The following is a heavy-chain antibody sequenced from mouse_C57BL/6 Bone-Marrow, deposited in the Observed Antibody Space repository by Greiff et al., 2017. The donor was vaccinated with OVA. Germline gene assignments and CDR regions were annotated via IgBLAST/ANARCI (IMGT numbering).Heavy chain of an antibody. CDR3: ARYMSNYVLYYFDY. V-gene: IGHV1-64*01. Sequence: QVQLQQSGAELVKPGASVKLSCKASGYTFTSYWMHWVKQRPGQGLEWIGMIHPNSGSTNYNEKFKSKATLTVDKSSSTAYMQLSSLTSEDSAVYYCARYMSNYVLYYFDYWGQGTTLTVSS. J-gene: IGHJ2*01. D-gene: IGHD2-5*01. CDR1: GYTFTSYW. CDR2: IHPNSGST.